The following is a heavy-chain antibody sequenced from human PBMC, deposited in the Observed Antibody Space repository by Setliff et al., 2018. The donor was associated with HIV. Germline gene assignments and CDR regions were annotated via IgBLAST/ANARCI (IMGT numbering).Heavy chain of an antibody. CDR1: GYTFTGYY. J-gene: IGHJ5*02. CDR3: AKTAMTGDPAIGWFDP. CDR2: INPHSGGT. D-gene: IGHD7-27*01. Sequence: RASVKVSCKASGYTFTGYYIHWVRQAPGQGLEWMGWINPHSGGTNYAQNFQGRVTMTRDTSIRTAYMELSRLRSDDTAVYYCAKTAMTGDPAIGWFDPWGQGTLVTVSS. V-gene: IGHV1-2*02.